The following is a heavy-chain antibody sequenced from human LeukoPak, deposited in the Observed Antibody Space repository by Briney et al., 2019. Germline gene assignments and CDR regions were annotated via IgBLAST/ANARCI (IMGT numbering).Heavy chain of an antibody. CDR1: GFTVSSNY. CDR2: IYCGGST. J-gene: IGHJ3*02. Sequence: GGSLRLSCAASGFTVSSNYMSWVRQAPGKGLEWVSVIYCGGSTYYADSVKGRFTISRDNSKNTLYLQMNSLRAEDTAVYYCARDESSGYYVDAFDIWGQGTMVTVSS. D-gene: IGHD3-22*01. V-gene: IGHV3-66*01. CDR3: ARDESSGYYVDAFDI.